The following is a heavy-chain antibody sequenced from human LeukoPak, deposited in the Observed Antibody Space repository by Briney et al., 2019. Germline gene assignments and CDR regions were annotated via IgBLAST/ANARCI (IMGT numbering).Heavy chain of an antibody. Sequence: GASVKVSCKASGYTFTSYAMHWVRQAPGQRLEWMGWINAGNGNTKYSQEFQGRVTITRDTSASTAYMELSSLRSEDMAVYYCAREGYYDSSGSYAFDIWGQGTMVTVSS. V-gene: IGHV1-3*03. CDR1: GYTFTSYA. J-gene: IGHJ3*02. CDR3: AREGYYDSSGSYAFDI. D-gene: IGHD3-22*01. CDR2: INAGNGNT.